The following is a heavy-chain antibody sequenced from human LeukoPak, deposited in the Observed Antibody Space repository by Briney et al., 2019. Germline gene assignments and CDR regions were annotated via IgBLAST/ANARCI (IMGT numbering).Heavy chain of an antibody. CDR1: GFTFRDYG. CDR2: LTGSGGTT. CDR3: ARVTGYVMEDYFDY. J-gene: IGHJ4*02. D-gene: IGHD6-13*01. Sequence: GGSLRLSCAASGFTFRDYGMSWVRQAPGKGLEWVSALTGSGGTTYYADSVKGRFTISRDNSKNTLYLQMNSLTAEDTAVYYCARVTGYVMEDYFDYWGQGTLVTVSS. V-gene: IGHV3-23*01.